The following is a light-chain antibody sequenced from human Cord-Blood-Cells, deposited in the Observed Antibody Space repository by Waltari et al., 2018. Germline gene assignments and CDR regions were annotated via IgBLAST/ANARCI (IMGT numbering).Light chain of an antibody. CDR1: QSISSY. V-gene: IGKV1-39*01. CDR2: AAS. Sequence: IQLTQSPSSLSASVGDRVPITCRASQSISSYLNLYQQKPGKAPKLLIYAASSLQSGVPLRFSGSESGTESTHYINSLQPEDLATDYCQQSYSTPSFGGGTKVKIK. J-gene: IGKJ4*01. CDR3: QQSYSTPS.